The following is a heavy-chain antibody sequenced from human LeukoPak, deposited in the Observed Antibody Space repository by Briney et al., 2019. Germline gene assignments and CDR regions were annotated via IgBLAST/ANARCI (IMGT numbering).Heavy chain of an antibody. CDR1: GGSFSGYY. Sequence: PSETLSLTCAVYGGSFSGYYWSWIRQPPGKGLEWIGEINHSGSTNYNPSLKSRVTISVDTSKNQFSLKLSSVTAADTAVYYCARLHCSSTSCYGPLYSYYGMDVWGKGTTVTVSS. V-gene: IGHV4-34*01. CDR2: INHSGST. D-gene: IGHD2-2*01. CDR3: ARLHCSSTSCYGPLYSYYGMDV. J-gene: IGHJ6*04.